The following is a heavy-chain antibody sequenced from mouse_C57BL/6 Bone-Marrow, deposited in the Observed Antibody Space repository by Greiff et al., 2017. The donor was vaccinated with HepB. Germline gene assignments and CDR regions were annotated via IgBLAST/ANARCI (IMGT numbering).Heavy chain of an antibody. CDR1: GYTFTSYW. J-gene: IGHJ2*01. Sequence: QVQLQQPGAELVKPGASVKMSCKASGYTFTSYWITWVKQRPGQGLEWIGDIYPGSGSTNYNEKFKSKATLTVDTSSSTAYMKLSSLTSEDSAVYYCAKATTVVAPDYWGQGTTLTVSS. D-gene: IGHD1-1*01. CDR2: IYPGSGST. V-gene: IGHV1-55*01. CDR3: AKATTVVAPDY.